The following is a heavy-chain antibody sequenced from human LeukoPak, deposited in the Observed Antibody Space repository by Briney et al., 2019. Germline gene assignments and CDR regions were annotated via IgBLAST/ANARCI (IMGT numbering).Heavy chain of an antibody. Sequence: GGSLRLSCAASGFTFSSYWMHWVRQAPGKGLVWVSRINSDGSSTSYADSVKGRFTISRDNAKNTLYLQMNSLRAEDTAVYYCAREAKMQGFDPWGQGTLVTVSS. CDR1: GFTFSSYW. CDR3: AREAKMQGFDP. V-gene: IGHV3-74*01. D-gene: IGHD5-24*01. CDR2: INSDGSST. J-gene: IGHJ5*02.